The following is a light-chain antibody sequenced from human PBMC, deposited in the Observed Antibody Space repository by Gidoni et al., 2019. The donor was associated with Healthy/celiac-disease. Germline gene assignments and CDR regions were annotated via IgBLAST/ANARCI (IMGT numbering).Light chain of an antibody. CDR1: SSDVGGYNY. CDR3: SSYTSSSTLDWV. J-gene: IGLJ3*02. Sequence: QSALTQPASVSGSPGQSITISCTGTSSDVGGYNYVSWYHQHPGNAPKLMIYEVSNRPSGVPDRFSGSKSGNTASLTISGLQAEDEADYYCSSYTSSSTLDWVFGGGTKLTVL. V-gene: IGLV2-14*01. CDR2: EVS.